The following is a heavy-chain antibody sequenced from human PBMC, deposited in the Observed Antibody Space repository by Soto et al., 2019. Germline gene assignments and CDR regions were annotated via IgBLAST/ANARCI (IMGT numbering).Heavy chain of an antibody. V-gene: IGHV3-23*01. J-gene: IGHJ4*02. Sequence: EVQLLESGGGLVQPGGSLRLSCAASGFTFSSYAMSWVRQAPGKGLEWVSAISGSGGSTYCADSVKGRFTISRDNSKNTLYLQMNSLRAEDTAVYSCAKDRSMTTVTTSGFDYWGQGTLVTVSS. CDR3: AKDRSMTTVTTSGFDY. CDR2: ISGSGGST. D-gene: IGHD4-17*01. CDR1: GFTFSSYA.